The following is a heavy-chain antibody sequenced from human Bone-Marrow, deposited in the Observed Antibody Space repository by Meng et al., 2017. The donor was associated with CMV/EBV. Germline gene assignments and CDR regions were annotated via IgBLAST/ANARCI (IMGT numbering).Heavy chain of an antibody. CDR2: INPNSGGT. CDR1: GYSFTGYY. J-gene: IGHJ4*02. Sequence: GQLVRSGARVTKPGAPCKASCKASGYSFTGYYMHWGRQATGQGLEWMGWINPNSGGTNYAQKFQGRVTMTRDTSISTAYMELSRLRSDDTAVYYCAREREQQLVPDYWGQGTLVTVSS. V-gene: IGHV1-2*02. D-gene: IGHD6-13*01. CDR3: AREREQQLVPDY.